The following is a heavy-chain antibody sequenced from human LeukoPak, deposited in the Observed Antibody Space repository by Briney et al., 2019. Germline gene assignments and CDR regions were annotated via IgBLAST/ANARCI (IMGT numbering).Heavy chain of an antibody. CDR1: GFTFSSYS. J-gene: IGHJ4*02. CDR2: ISSSSSYI. D-gene: IGHD6-13*01. V-gene: IGHV3-21*01. Sequence: PGGSLRLSCAASGFTFSSYSMNWVRQAPGKGLEWVSSISSSSSYIYYADSVKGRFTISRDNAKNSLYLQMNSLRAEDTAVYYCARDHTTTYSSSWYISYFDYWGQGTLVTVSS. CDR3: ARDHTTTYSSSWYISYFDY.